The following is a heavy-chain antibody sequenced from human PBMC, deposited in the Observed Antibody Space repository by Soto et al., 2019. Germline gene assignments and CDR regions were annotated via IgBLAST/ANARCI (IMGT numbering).Heavy chain of an antibody. Sequence: PXGSLRVTWAASGFTFGSFTMNWVRQAPGKGLEWISAISSSDGKTFYADSVKGRFTISRDNSKNLLYLQMKSLTVEDTAVYYCAKDHMGDGFNRFENWGQGTLVTVSS. CDR1: GFTFGSFT. J-gene: IGHJ4*02. V-gene: IGHV3-23*01. D-gene: IGHD1-26*01. CDR3: AKDHMGDGFNRFEN. CDR2: ISSSDGKT.